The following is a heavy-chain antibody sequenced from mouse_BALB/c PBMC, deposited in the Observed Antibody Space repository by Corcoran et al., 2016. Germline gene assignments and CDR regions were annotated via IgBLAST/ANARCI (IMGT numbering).Heavy chain of an antibody. CDR3: ARRGYYGSSWGYFDY. V-gene: IGHV1S136*01. J-gene: IGHJ2*01. D-gene: IGHD1-1*01. CDR1: GYTFTSYV. CDR2: INPYNDGT. Sequence: EVQLQQSRPELVKPGASVKMSCKASGYTFTSYVMHWVKQKPGQGLEWIGYINPYNDGTKYNEKFKGKATLTSDKSSSTAYMELSSLTSEDSAVYYCARRGYYGSSWGYFDYWGQGTTLTVSS.